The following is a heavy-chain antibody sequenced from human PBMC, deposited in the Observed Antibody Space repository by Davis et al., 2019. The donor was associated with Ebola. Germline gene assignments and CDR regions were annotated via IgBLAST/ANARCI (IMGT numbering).Heavy chain of an antibody. CDR1: GYTFTSYA. Sequence: ASVKVSCKASGYTFTSYAMHWVRQAPGQRLEWMGWINAGNGNTKYSQKFQGRVTITRDTSASTAYMELSSLRSEDTAVYYCARAMVTMVSFAFDIWGQGTVVTVSS. J-gene: IGHJ3*02. D-gene: IGHD3-10*01. V-gene: IGHV1-3*01. CDR2: INAGNGNT. CDR3: ARAMVTMVSFAFDI.